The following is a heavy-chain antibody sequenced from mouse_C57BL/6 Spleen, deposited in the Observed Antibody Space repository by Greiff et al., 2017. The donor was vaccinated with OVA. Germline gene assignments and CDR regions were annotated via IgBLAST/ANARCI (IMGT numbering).Heavy chain of an antibody. Sequence: QVQLQQPGTELVKPGASVKLSCKASGYTFTSYWMHWVKQRPGQGLEWIGNINPSNGGPNYNEKFKSKATLTVDKSSSTAYMQLSSLTSEDSAVYYCARAPHYYGSSYGYFDVWGTGTTVTVSS. CDR2: INPSNGGP. CDR1: GYTFTSYW. D-gene: IGHD1-1*01. J-gene: IGHJ1*03. V-gene: IGHV1-53*01. CDR3: ARAPHYYGSSYGYFDV.